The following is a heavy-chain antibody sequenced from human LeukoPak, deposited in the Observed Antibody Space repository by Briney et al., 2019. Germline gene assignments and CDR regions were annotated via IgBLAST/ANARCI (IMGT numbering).Heavy chain of an antibody. V-gene: IGHV4-34*01. CDR3: ARLGHYDSSGDELFDY. CDR1: GGSFSGYY. Sequence: SETLSLTCAVYGGSFSGYYWSWIRQPPGKGLEWIGEINHSGSTNYNPSLKSRVTISVDTSKNQFSLKLSSVTAADTAVYYCARLGHYDSSGDELFDYWGQGTLVTVSS. CDR2: INHSGST. D-gene: IGHD3-22*01. J-gene: IGHJ4*02.